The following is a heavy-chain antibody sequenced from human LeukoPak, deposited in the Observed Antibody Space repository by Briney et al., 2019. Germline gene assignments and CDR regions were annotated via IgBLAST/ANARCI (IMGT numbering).Heavy chain of an antibody. CDR1: GYSISNGYY. Sequence: SXXLSLTCTVSGYSISNGYYRDGIRQPPGRGVEWIGNIYSSGSTSYNPSLKSRFNISVDTTKNQFSLKVNSVTAADTAVYYCARRHSSGWFYYWGQGTLVTVSS. D-gene: IGHD6-19*01. CDR2: IYSSGST. J-gene: IGHJ4*02. CDR3: ARRHSSGWFYY. V-gene: IGHV4-38-2*02.